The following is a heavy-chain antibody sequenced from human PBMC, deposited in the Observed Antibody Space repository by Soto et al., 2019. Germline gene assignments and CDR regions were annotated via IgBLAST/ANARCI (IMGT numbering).Heavy chain of an antibody. CDR3: ASDPPFGGYDILTGHPAEAFDI. CDR2: ISAYNGNT. J-gene: IGHJ3*02. CDR1: GYTFTSYG. D-gene: IGHD3-9*01. Sequence: ASVKVSCKASGYTFTSYGISWVRQAPGQGLEWMGWISAYNGNTNYAQKLQGRVTMTTDTSTSTAYLELRSLRSDDTAVYYCASDPPFGGYDILTGHPAEAFDIWGQGTMVTVSS. V-gene: IGHV1-18*01.